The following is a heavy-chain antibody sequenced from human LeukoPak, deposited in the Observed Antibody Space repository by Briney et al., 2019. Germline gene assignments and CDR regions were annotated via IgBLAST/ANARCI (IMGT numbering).Heavy chain of an antibody. J-gene: IGHJ4*02. D-gene: IGHD1-26*01. CDR1: GGSISSSSYY. CDR2: IYYSGST. Sequence: PSETLSLTCTDSGGSISSSSYYWGWIRQPPGEGLEWIGSIYYSGSTYYNPSLKSRVTISVDTSKNQFSLKLSSVTAADTAVYYCAKDGWEIRLATGNWGQGTLLTVSS. V-gene: IGHV4-39*07. CDR3: AKDGWEIRLATGN.